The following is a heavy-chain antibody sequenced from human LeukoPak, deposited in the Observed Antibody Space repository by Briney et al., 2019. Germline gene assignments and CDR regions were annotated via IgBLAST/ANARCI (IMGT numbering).Heavy chain of an antibody. V-gene: IGHV5-51*01. Sequence: PGESLKISCKGSGYSFTSYWIGWVRQMPGKGLELMGIIYPGDSDTRYSPSFQGQVTISADKSISTAYLQWSSLKASDTAMYYCARHHEYCSGGSCYGVWFDPWGQGTLVTVSS. CDR2: IYPGDSDT. CDR3: ARHHEYCSGGSCYGVWFDP. J-gene: IGHJ5*02. D-gene: IGHD2-15*01. CDR1: GYSFTSYW.